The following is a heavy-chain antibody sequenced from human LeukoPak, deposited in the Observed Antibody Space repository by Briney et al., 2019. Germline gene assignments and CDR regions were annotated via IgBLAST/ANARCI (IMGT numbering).Heavy chain of an antibody. CDR1: GGSISSYY. CDR3: ARLGYYGSGSYPDY. Sequence: SETLSLTCTVSGGSISSYYWSWIRQPPGKGLEWIGYIYYSGSTNYNPSLKSRVTTSVDTSKNQFSLKLSSVTAADTAVYYCARLGYYGSGSYPDYWGQGTLVTVSS. D-gene: IGHD3-10*01. CDR2: IYYSGST. J-gene: IGHJ4*02. V-gene: IGHV4-59*08.